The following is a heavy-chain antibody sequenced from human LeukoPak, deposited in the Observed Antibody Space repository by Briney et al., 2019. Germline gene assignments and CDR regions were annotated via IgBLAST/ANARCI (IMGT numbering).Heavy chain of an antibody. CDR3: ARDRGVRTYYYMDV. D-gene: IGHD3-10*01. CDR1: GGSISSGSYY. V-gene: IGHV4-61*02. CDR2: IYTSGST. J-gene: IGHJ6*03. Sequence: SETLSLPCTVSGGSISSGSYYWSWIRQPAGKGLEWIGRIYTSGSTNYNPSLKSRVTISVDTSKNQFSLKLSSVTAADTAVYYCARDRGVRTYYYMDVWGKGTTVTVSS.